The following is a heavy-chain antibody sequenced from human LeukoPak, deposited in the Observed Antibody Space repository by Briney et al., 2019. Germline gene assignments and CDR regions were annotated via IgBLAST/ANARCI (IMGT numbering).Heavy chain of an antibody. CDR2: ISGSGGST. CDR1: GFTFSSYA. CDR3: AKAPRAAAGTYNGMDV. J-gene: IGHJ6*02. D-gene: IGHD6-13*01. Sequence: GGSPRLSCAASGFTFSSYAMSWVRQAPGKGLEWVSAISGSGGSTYYADSVKGRFTISRDNSQDTLYLQMNGLRAEDTAVYYCAKAPRAAAGTYNGMDVWGQGTTVTVSS. V-gene: IGHV3-23*01.